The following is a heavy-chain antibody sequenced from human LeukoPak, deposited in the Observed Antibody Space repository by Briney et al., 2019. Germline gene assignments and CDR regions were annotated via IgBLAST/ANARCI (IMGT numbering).Heavy chain of an antibody. CDR1: GFTFSSYS. J-gene: IGHJ4*02. CDR3: ALTTVTTSFRYFDY. CDR2: ISSSSSYI. V-gene: IGHV3-21*01. D-gene: IGHD4-17*01. Sequence: PGGSLRLSCAASGFTFSSYSMNWVRQAPGKGLEWVSSISSSSSYIYYADSVKGRFTISRDNAKNSLYLQMNSLRAEDTAVYYCALTTVTTSFRYFDYWGQGTLVTVSS.